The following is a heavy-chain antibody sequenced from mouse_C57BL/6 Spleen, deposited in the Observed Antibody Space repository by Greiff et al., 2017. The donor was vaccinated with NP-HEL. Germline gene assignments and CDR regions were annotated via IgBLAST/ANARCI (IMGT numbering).Heavy chain of an antibody. CDR3: ARSGTDYFDY. D-gene: IGHD4-1*01. CDR1: GYTFTNYW. Sequence: QVQLQQSGAELVRPGTSVKMSCKASGYTFTNYWIGWAKQRPGRGLEWIGDIYPGGGYTNYNEKFKGKATLTADKSSSTAYMQFSSLTSEDSAIYYCARSGTDYFDYWGQGTTLTVSS. V-gene: IGHV1-63*01. J-gene: IGHJ2*01. CDR2: IYPGGGYT.